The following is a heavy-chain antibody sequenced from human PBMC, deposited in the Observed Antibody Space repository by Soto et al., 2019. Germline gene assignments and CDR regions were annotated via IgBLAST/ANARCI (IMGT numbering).Heavy chain of an antibody. Sequence: EVQLVESGGGLVQPGGSLRLSCAASGFTFSSYSMNWVRQAPGKGLEWVSYISSSSSTIYYADSVKGRFTISRDNAKNSLYLQMNSLRDEDTAVYYCARDLPLYYCDSSGYLGNFDYWGQGTLVTVAS. CDR2: ISSSSSTI. D-gene: IGHD3-22*01. J-gene: IGHJ4*02. CDR3: ARDLPLYYCDSSGYLGNFDY. CDR1: GFTFSSYS. V-gene: IGHV3-48*02.